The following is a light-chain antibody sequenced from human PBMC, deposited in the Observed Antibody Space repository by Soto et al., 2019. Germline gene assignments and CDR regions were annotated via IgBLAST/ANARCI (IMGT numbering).Light chain of an antibody. Sequence: EIVLTQSPATLSLSPGERATLSCRASQSVSSYLSWYQQKPGQAPRLLIYDASNRATGIPARFSGSGSGTDFTLTISSLEPEDFAVYYRQQLGTFGGGTKVEIK. CDR1: QSVSSY. CDR3: QQLGT. J-gene: IGKJ4*01. V-gene: IGKV3-11*01. CDR2: DAS.